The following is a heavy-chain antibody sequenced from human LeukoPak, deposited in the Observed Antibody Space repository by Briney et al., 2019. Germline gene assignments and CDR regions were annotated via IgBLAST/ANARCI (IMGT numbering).Heavy chain of an antibody. CDR2: ISSSGSYI. Sequence: GGSLRLSCAASGFTFSIYSMNWVRQAPGKGLEWVSSISSSGSYIYYADSVKGRFTISRDNAKKSLYVQMNSLRAEDTAVYYCARMGGDSYYYGLDVWGQGTTVTVSS. V-gene: IGHV3-21*01. D-gene: IGHD4-17*01. CDR3: ARMGGDSYYYGLDV. CDR1: GFTFSIYS. J-gene: IGHJ6*02.